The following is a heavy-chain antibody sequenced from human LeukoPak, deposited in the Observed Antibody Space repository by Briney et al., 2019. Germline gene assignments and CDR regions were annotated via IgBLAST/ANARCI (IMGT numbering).Heavy chain of an antibody. J-gene: IGHJ4*02. CDR1: GFTVSSNY. V-gene: IGHV3-53*01. CDR2: IYSGGST. Sequence: GGSLRLSCAASGFTVSSNYMSWVRQAPGKGLEWVSVIYSGGSTYYADSVKGRFTISRDNSKNTLYLQMNSLRAEDTAMYYCASRPYDSNNYYYGVFDYWGRGTLATVSS. CDR3: ASRPYDSNNYYYGVFDY. D-gene: IGHD3-22*01.